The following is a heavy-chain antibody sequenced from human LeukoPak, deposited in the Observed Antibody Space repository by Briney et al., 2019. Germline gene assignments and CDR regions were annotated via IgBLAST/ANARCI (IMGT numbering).Heavy chain of an antibody. D-gene: IGHD3-10*01. CDR1: GYTLTELS. V-gene: IGHV1-24*01. CDR3: ATDRPGITMVPQGGMDV. J-gene: IGHJ6*02. CDR2: FYPEDGET. Sequence: ASVKVSCKVSGYTLTELSMHWVRQAPGKGLEWMGGFYPEDGETIYAQKLQGRVTMTEDTSTDTAYMELSSLRSEDTAVYYCATDRPGITMVPQGGMDVWGQGTTVTVSS.